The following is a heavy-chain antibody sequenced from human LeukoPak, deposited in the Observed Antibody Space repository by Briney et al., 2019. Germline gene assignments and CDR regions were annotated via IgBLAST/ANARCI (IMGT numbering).Heavy chain of an antibody. CDR3: ARATVVTWGDFDY. V-gene: IGHV3-11*04. CDR1: GFTFSDCY. D-gene: IGHD4-23*01. J-gene: IGHJ4*02. CDR2: ISSSGSTI. Sequence: GGFLRLSCAASGFTFSDCYMSWIRQAPGKGLEWVLYISSSGSTIYYADSVKGRFTISRDNAKNSLYLQMNSLRAEDTAVYYCARATVVTWGDFDYWGQGTLVTVSS.